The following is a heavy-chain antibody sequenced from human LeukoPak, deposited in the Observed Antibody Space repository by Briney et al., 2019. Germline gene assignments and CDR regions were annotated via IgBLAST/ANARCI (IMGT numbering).Heavy chain of an antibody. V-gene: IGHV1-2*02. CDR3: ARDDSEYSSSSGFDY. J-gene: IGHJ4*02. CDR2: INPNSGGT. CDR1: GYTFIGYS. Sequence: ASVKVSCKASGYTFIGYSMHWVRQAPGQGLEWMGWINPNSGGTNYAQKFQSRVTLTRDTSISTAYMELSRLRSDDTAVYYCARDDSEYSSSSGFDYWGQGTLVTVSS. D-gene: IGHD6-6*01.